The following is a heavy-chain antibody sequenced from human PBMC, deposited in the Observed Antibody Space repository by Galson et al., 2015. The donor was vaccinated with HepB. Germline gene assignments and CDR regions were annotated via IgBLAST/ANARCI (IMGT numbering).Heavy chain of an antibody. D-gene: IGHD1-14*01. V-gene: IGHV4-59*08. CDR2: IYYSGST. CDR3: ARLFAPGSGIYYYYYGMDV. J-gene: IGHJ6*02. Sequence: ETLSLTCTVSGGSISSYYWSWIRQPPGKGLEWIGYIYYSGSTNYNPSLKSRVTISVDTSKNQFSLKLSSVTAADTAVYYCARLFAPGSGIYYYYYGMDVWGQGTTVTVSS. CDR1: GGSISSYY.